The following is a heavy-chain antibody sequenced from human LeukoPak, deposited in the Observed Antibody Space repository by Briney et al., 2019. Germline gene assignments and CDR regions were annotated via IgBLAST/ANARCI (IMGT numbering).Heavy chain of an antibody. CDR2: IYHSGST. CDR1: GGSISSSNW. V-gene: IGHV4-4*02. Sequence: SETLSLTCAVSGGSISSSNWWSWVRQPPGKGLEWIGEIYHSGSTNYNPSLKSRVTISVDKSKNQFSLKLSSVTAADTAVYYCARLQGVVPAAPRGWFDPWGQGTLVTVSS. CDR3: ARLQGVVPAAPRGWFDP. J-gene: IGHJ5*02. D-gene: IGHD2-2*01.